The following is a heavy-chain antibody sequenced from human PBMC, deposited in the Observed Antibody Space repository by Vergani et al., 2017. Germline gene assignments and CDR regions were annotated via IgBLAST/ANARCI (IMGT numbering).Heavy chain of an antibody. CDR3: SRTSSSALDY. CDR2: ISYDGSNK. J-gene: IGHJ4*02. Sequence: VQLVESGGGLVPPGRSLRLSCAASGFSFGDYAMTWVRQAPGKGLEWVAVISYDGSNKYYADSVKGRFTISRDNSKNTLYLQMNSLRAEDTAVYYCSRTSSSALDYWGQGTLVTVSS. V-gene: IGHV3-30-3*01. CDR1: GFSFGDYA. D-gene: IGHD6-6*01.